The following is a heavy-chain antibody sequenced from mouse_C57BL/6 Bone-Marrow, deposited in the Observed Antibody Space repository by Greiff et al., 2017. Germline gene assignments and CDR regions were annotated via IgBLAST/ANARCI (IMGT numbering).Heavy chain of an antibody. D-gene: IGHD2-5*01. CDR1: GYTFTSYW. V-gene: IGHV1-55*01. J-gene: IGHJ1*03. CDR3: ARSGSNYGWYFDV. Sequence: VKLQQPGAELVKPGASVKMSCKASGYTFTSYWITWVKQRPGQGLAWIGDIYPGSGSTNYNEKFKSKATLTVDTSSSTAYMQLSSLTSEDSAVYYCARSGSNYGWYFDVWGTGTTVTVSS. CDR2: IYPGSGST.